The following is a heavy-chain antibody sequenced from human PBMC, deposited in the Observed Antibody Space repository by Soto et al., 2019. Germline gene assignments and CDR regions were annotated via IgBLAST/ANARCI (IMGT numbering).Heavy chain of an antibody. CDR2: INAGNGNT. CDR1: XXXFTSYA. J-gene: IGHJ5*02. D-gene: IGHD3-3*01. V-gene: IGHV1-3*01. CDR3: AREAQYYDFWSGPGWFDP. Sequence: XKXSCKASXXXFTSYAMXXXXQAPGQRLEWMGWINAGNGNTKYSQKFQGRVTITRDTSASTADMELSSLRSEDTAVYYCAREAQYYDFWSGPGWFDPWGQGTLVTVS.